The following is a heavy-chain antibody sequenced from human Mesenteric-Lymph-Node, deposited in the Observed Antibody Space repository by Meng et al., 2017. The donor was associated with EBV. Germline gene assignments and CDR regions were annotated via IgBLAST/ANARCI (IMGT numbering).Heavy chain of an antibody. J-gene: IGHJ4*01. CDR1: AGPIGNHA. D-gene: IGHD1-14*01. Sequence: LWHSGVSSKKRGSCVQVSCKAAAGPIGNHAISCVRPPPGEGLEWMGGIIPVFDTPNSAEKFPGRVSITADNPTSTAYMELSSLRSDDTVIYYFARDLTGWGERYFDSWGHGTLVTASS. V-gene: IGHV1-69*06. CDR3: ARDLTGWGERYFDS. CDR2: IIPVFDTP.